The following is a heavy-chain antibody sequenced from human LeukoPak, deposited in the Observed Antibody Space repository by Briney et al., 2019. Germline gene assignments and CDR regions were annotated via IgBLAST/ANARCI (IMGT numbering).Heavy chain of an antibody. CDR2: LSGSGGST. CDR3: AKDLYRAVFITTSYAFDI. J-gene: IGHJ3*02. D-gene: IGHD3-22*01. CDR1: GFTYSSYA. Sequence: PGGSVRLSCAASGFTYSSYAMSWVRQAPGKGLEWVSVLSGSGGSTYYADSVKGRFTISRDNSKNTLYLHMNSLRAEDTALYYCAKDLYRAVFITTSYAFDIWGQGTMVTVSS. V-gene: IGHV3-23*01.